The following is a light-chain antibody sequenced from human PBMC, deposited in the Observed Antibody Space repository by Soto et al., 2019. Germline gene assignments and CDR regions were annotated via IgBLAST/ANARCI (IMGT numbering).Light chain of an antibody. CDR3: KQYNSDLYT. Sequence: DIQMTQSPSTLSASVGDRVTITCRASQSITSWLAWYQQKPGKAPKLLIYDASSLESGVPSRFSGNGSGTEFTITISSLQPDEFATYYCKQYNSDLYTFGQGTKMEIK. CDR1: QSITSW. V-gene: IGKV1-5*01. J-gene: IGKJ2*01. CDR2: DAS.